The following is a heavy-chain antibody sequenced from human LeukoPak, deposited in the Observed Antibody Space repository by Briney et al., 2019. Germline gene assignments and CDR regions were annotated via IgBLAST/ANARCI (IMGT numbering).Heavy chain of an antibody. CDR2: MKQDGSET. V-gene: IGHV3-7*01. J-gene: IGHJ3*02. D-gene: IGHD4-23*01. CDR3: ARVGTTVVQAFDI. CDR1: GFTFSNYW. Sequence: GGSLRLSCAASGFTFSNYWMSWVRQAPGKGLEWVANMKQDGSETYYVDSVKGRFTISRDNAKNSLYLQMNSLRAEDTAVYYCARVGTTVVQAFDIWGQGTMVTVSS.